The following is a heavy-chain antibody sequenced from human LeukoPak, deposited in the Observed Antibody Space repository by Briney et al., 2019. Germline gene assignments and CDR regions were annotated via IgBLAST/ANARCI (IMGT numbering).Heavy chain of an antibody. CDR1: GGTFSSYA. Sequence: VASVKVSCKASGGTFSSYAISWVRQAPGQGLEWMGGIIPIFGTANYAQKFQGRVTITTDESTSTAYMELSSLRSEDTAVYYCAVVVGATTGYYYYYMDVWGKGTTVTVSS. CDR3: AVVVGATTGYYYYYMDV. CDR2: IIPIFGTA. V-gene: IGHV1-69*05. D-gene: IGHD2-15*01. J-gene: IGHJ6*03.